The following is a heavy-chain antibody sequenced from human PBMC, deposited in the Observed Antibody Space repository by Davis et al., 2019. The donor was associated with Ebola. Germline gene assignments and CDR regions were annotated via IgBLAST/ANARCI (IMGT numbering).Heavy chain of an antibody. D-gene: IGHD1/OR15-1a*01. CDR3: AKWSGNNPIYCLDY. CDR2: ISYNDGNNK. J-gene: IGHJ4*02. Sequence: GESLQISCAASGFTFTSYTIHWVRQAPGKGLEWVAVISYNDGNNKYYAASVKGRFTISSDNSKKTLYLQMNSLRPEETAVYYCAKWSGNNPIYCLDYWGQGTPVTVS. CDR1: GFTFTSYT. V-gene: IGHV3-30-3*02.